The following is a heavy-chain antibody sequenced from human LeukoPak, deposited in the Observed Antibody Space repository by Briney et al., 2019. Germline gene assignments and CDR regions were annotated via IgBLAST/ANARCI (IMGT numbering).Heavy chain of an antibody. CDR3: ARDRGYCSSTSCSRRRSHYWFDP. CDR1: GGTFSSYA. D-gene: IGHD2-2*01. J-gene: IGHJ5*02. Sequence: SVKVSCKASGGTFSSYAISWVRQAPGQGLEWMGGIIPIFGTANYAQKFQGRVTITTGESTSTAYMELSSLRSEDTAVYYCARDRGYCSSTSCSRRRSHYWFDPWGQGSLVTVSS. CDR2: IIPIFGTA. V-gene: IGHV1-69*05.